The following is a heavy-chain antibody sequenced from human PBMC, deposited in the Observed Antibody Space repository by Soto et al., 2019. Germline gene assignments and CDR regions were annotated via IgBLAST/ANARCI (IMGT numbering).Heavy chain of an antibody. J-gene: IGHJ4*03. V-gene: IGHV3-30-3*01. CDR1: GFTFSSYG. CDR3: ARDRLYGVGEIDF. Sequence: QVQLVESGGGVVQPGRSLRLSCAASGFTFSSYGMHWVRQAPGKGLEWVAVISSGGSDKYYADSVKCRFTISRDNSKTTQYVQWNRMRAEDTDLYYCARDRLYGVGEIDFWGQGTMVTVSS. D-gene: IGHD3-16*01. CDR2: ISSGGSDK.